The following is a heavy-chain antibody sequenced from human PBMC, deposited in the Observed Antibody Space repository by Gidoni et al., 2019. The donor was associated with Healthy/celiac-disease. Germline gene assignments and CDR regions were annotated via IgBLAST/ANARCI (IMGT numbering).Heavy chain of an antibody. J-gene: IGHJ4*02. Sequence: EVQLVESGGGLVQPGRSLRLSCTASGFTFGDYAMSWVRQAPGQGLEWVGFIRSKAYGGTTEYAASVKGRFTISRDDSKSIAYLQMNSLKTEDTAVYYCTRDLLYYDILTGYSHDYWGQGTLVTVSS. CDR2: IRSKAYGGTT. CDR1: GFTFGDYA. V-gene: IGHV3-49*04. CDR3: TRDLLYYDILTGYSHDY. D-gene: IGHD3-9*01.